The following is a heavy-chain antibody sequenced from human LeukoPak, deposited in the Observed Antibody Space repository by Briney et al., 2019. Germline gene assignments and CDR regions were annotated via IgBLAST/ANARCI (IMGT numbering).Heavy chain of an antibody. CDR2: MNPNSGNT. CDR3: ARSGGATTHYYYYMDV. J-gene: IGHJ6*03. CDR1: GYTFTSYD. Sequence: ASVKVSCKASGYTFTSYDINWVQQATGQGLEWMGWMNPNSGNTGYAQKFQGRVTMTRNTSISTAYMELSSLRSEDTAVYYCARSGGATTHYYYYMDVWGKGTTVTVSS. D-gene: IGHD1-26*01. V-gene: IGHV1-8*01.